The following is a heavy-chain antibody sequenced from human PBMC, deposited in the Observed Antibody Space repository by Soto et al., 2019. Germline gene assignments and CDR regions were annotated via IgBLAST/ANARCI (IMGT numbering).Heavy chain of an antibody. J-gene: IGHJ4*02. CDR3: AKNPRMSETYLDY. V-gene: IGHV3-23*01. CDR1: VFTFGSFA. CDR2: ITGGGGTI. Sequence: GGSLRLSCASSVFTFGSFAMSCVRHSPGKWLEWVSSITGGGGTIHYTDSVKGRFTISRDNSKNTLYLQMNSPRADDTAVYYWAKNPRMSETYLDYWGQGALVTVSS.